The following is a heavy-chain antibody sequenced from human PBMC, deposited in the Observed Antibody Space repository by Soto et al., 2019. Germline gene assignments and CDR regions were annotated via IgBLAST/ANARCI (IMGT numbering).Heavy chain of an antibody. CDR2: INPSGGST. J-gene: IGHJ2*01. D-gene: IGHD1-1*01. V-gene: IGHV1-46*01. CDR3: AGSPERYNPNGYFDL. CDR1: GYTFTSYY. Sequence: QVQLVQSGAEVKKPGASVKVSCKASGYTFTSYYMHWVRQAPGQGLEWMGIINPSGGSTSYAQKFPGGATMTPDTSTSPGALELGRRCSEDTAVYYCAGSPERYNPNGYFDLGGRGTLVTVSS.